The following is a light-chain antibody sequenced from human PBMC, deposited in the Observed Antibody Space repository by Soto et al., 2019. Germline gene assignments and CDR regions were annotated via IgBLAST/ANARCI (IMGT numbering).Light chain of an antibody. CDR3: SSHADSYNWV. CDR2: EVA. V-gene: IGLV2-8*01. J-gene: IGLJ3*02. CDR1: NIDVGGYDY. Sequence: QSALTQHPSASGSPGQSVTISCTGTNIDVGGYDYVSWYKQHPGKAPKLMIYEVAKRPSGVPDRFSGSKSGNTASLTVSGLQAEDEADYYCSSHADSYNWVFGGGTKLTVL.